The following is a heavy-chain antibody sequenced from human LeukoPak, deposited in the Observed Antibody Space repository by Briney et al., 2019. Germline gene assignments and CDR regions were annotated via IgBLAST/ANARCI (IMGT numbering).Heavy chain of an antibody. Sequence: GASVKVSCKASGYTFTGYFMNWVRQAPGQGLEWMGWITPSGGTNYPQKFQGRVAITWDTSITTAYMDLSRLTSDDTAVYYCARDRYGDGFAHLDYWGQGALVTVSS. V-gene: IGHV1-2*02. CDR3: ARDRYGDGFAHLDY. J-gene: IGHJ4*02. D-gene: IGHD5-24*01. CDR2: ITPSGGT. CDR1: GYTFTGYF.